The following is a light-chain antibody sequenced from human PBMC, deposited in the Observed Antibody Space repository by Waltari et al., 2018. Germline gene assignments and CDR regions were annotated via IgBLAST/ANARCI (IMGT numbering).Light chain of an antibody. V-gene: IGKV3-20*01. Sequence: EIVLTQSPGPLSLSPGERATLSCRAGQSVSRTLAWYQQKPGQPPRLLIYDASTRATGIPDRFSGSGSGTDFSLTISRLEPEDFAVYYCQKYGTLPATFGQGTKVEIK. CDR1: QSVSRT. CDR2: DAS. J-gene: IGKJ1*01. CDR3: QKYGTLPAT.